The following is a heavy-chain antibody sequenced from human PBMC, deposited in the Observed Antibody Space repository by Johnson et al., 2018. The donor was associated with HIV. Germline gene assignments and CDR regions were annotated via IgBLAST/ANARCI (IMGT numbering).Heavy chain of an antibody. V-gene: IGHV3-74*02. D-gene: IGHD6-6*01. CDR3: ARAVYSSSSSCAFDI. CDR2: INSDGGST. CDR1: GFTFSSYW. Sequence: EVQLMESGGGLVQPGGSLRLSCAASGFTFSSYWMHWVRQAPGRGLVWVSRINSDGGSTTYADSVKGRFTISRDNAKNTLYLQMNSLRAEDTAVYYCARAVYSSSSSCAFDIWGQGTMVTVSS. J-gene: IGHJ3*02.